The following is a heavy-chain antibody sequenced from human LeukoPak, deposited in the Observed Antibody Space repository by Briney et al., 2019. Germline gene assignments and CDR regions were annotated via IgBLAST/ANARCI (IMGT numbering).Heavy chain of an antibody. Sequence: ASVKVSCKASGGTFSSYAISWVRQAPGQGLEWMGWMNPNSGNTGYAQKFQGRVTMTRNTSISTAYMELSSLRSEDTAVYYCARGGGYSSSWYRRGYYYYYMDVWGKGTTVTISS. D-gene: IGHD6-13*01. CDR3: ARGGGYSSSWYRRGYYYYYMDV. CDR1: GGTFSSYA. J-gene: IGHJ6*03. V-gene: IGHV1-8*02. CDR2: MNPNSGNT.